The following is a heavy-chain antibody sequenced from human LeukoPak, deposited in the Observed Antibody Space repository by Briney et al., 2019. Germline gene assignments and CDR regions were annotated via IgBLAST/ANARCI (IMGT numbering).Heavy chain of an antibody. CDR2: IKQDGSEK. D-gene: IGHD2-2*01. CDR1: GFTFSSYW. Sequence: GGSLRLSCAASGFTFSSYWMSWVRQAPGKGLVWVANIKQDGSEKYYVDSVKGRFTISRDNAKNSLYLQMNSLRAEDTAVYYCARDCSSTSCYRGGFDPWGQGTLVTVSS. CDR3: ARDCSSTSCYRGGFDP. J-gene: IGHJ5*02. V-gene: IGHV3-7*01.